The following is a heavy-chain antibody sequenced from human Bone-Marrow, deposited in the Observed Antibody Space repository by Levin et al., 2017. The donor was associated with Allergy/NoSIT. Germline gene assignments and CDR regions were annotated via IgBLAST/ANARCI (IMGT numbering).Heavy chain of an antibody. V-gene: IGHV3-30-3*01. D-gene: IGHD1-26*01. CDR2: ISYDGSNK. J-gene: IGHJ5*02. Sequence: GGSLRLSCAASGFTFSSYAMHWVRQAPGKGLEWVAVISYDGSNKYYADSVKGRFTISRDNSKNTLYLQMNSLRAEDTAVYYCARDQGVVGATYWFDPWGQGTLVTVSS. CDR3: ARDQGVVGATYWFDP. CDR1: GFTFSSYA.